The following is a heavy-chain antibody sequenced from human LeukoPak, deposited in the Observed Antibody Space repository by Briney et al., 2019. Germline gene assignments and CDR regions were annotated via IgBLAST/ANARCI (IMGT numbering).Heavy chain of an antibody. D-gene: IGHD3-10*01. J-gene: IGHJ4*02. CDR2: INSDGSST. CDR1: GFTFSSYW. Sequence: GGSLRLSCAASGFTFSSYWMHWVRQAPGKGLVWVSRINSDGSSTSYADSVKGRFTISRYNAKNTLYLQMNNLRAEDTAVYYCAREVAGSGSYHFDYWGQGTLVTVSS. CDR3: AREVAGSGSYHFDY. V-gene: IGHV3-74*01.